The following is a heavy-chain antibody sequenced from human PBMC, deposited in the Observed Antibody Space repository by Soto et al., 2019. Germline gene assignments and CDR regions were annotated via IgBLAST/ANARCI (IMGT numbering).Heavy chain of an antibody. J-gene: IGHJ4*02. Sequence: QVQLVQSVAEVKKPGSSVKVSCKASGDSFSSYAISWVRQAPGHGLEWMGRIIPIFGTANYAQRVEGRVTITADESTSTVNMELSSLRSDDTAVYYCATGGNHYESRALAYWGQGTLVTVSS. V-gene: IGHV1-69*01. CDR2: IIPIFGTA. CDR1: GDSFSSYA. D-gene: IGHD3-22*01. CDR3: ATGGNHYESRALAY.